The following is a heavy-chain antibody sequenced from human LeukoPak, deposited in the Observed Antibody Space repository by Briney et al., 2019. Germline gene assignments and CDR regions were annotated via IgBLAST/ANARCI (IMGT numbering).Heavy chain of an antibody. CDR1: GGSISSSNW. V-gene: IGHV4-4*02. CDR3: ARDYYGDYRVFGY. CDR2: IYHSGST. J-gene: IGHJ4*02. D-gene: IGHD4-17*01. Sequence: PSETLSLTCAVSGGSISSSNWWNWVRQPPGKGLEWIGEIYHSGSTNYNPSLRSRVTISVDKSKNQLSLKLSSVTAADTAVYYCARDYYGDYRVFGYWGQGTLVTVSS.